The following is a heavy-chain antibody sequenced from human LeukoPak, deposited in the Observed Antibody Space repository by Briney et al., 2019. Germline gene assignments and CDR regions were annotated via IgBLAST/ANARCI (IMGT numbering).Heavy chain of an antibody. Sequence: GGSLRLSCAASGFRFSDYAMSWVRQAPGKGLEWVSGLSGSGGSTYYADSVKGRFTISRDTSKSMLYLQMNSLRAEDTAIYYCAKHPYVRDSGSPGDWGQGTMVTVSS. V-gene: IGHV3-23*01. CDR3: AKHPYVRDSGSPGD. CDR2: LSGSGGST. D-gene: IGHD3-10*01. CDR1: GFRFSDYA. J-gene: IGHJ4*02.